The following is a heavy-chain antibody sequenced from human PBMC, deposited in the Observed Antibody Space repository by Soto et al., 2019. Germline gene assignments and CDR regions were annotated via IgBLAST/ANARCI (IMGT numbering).Heavy chain of an antibody. CDR3: AKDLFRLRITIFEVADPNAFDI. CDR1: GFTFSSYA. Sequence: EVQLLESGGGLVQPGGSLRLSCAASGFTFSSYAMSWVRQAPGKGLEWVSAISGSGGSTYYADSVKGRFTISRDNSKNTLYLQMNSLRAEDTAVYYCAKDLFRLRITIFEVADPNAFDIWGQGTMVTVSS. CDR2: ISGSGGST. J-gene: IGHJ3*02. V-gene: IGHV3-23*01. D-gene: IGHD3-3*01.